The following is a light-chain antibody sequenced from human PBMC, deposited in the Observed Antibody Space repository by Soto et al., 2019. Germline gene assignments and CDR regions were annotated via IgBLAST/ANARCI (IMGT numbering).Light chain of an antibody. Sequence: DIQMTQSPSTLPASVGDRVTITCRASQSISSWLAWYQQKPGKAPKLLIYDASSLESGVPSRFSGSGSGTEFTLTIRSLQPDDFATYSCQQYNSYSSTFGGWAKVDTK. J-gene: IGKJ4*01. CDR3: QQYNSYSST. CDR1: QSISSW. CDR2: DAS. V-gene: IGKV1-5*01.